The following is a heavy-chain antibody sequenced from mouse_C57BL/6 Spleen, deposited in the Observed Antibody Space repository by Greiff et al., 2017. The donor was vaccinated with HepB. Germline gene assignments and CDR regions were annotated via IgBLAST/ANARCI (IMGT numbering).Heavy chain of an antibody. V-gene: IGHV1-50*01. CDR1: GYTFTSYW. Sequence: QVQLQQPGAELVKPGASVKLSCKASGYTFTSYWMQWVKQRPGQGLEWIGEIDPSDSYTNYNQKFKGKATLTVDTSSSTAYMQLSSLTSEDSAVYYCARRATVVAKDFDYWGQGTTLTVSS. CDR2: IDPSDSYT. CDR3: ARRATVVAKDFDY. J-gene: IGHJ2*01. D-gene: IGHD1-1*01.